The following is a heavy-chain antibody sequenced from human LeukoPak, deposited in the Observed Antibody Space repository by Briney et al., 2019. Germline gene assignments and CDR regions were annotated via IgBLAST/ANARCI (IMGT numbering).Heavy chain of an antibody. V-gene: IGHV3-48*01. Sequence: GGSLRLSCAASGFTFSSYSMNWVRQAPGKGLEWGSYVSGSSSTIYYADSVKGRFTISRDNGKNTLYLQMNSLRAEDTAVYYCARGSTYYDSSGQVPFDYWGQGTLVTVSS. CDR3: ARGSTYYDSSGQVPFDY. CDR2: VSGSSSTI. J-gene: IGHJ4*02. CDR1: GFTFSSYS. D-gene: IGHD3-22*01.